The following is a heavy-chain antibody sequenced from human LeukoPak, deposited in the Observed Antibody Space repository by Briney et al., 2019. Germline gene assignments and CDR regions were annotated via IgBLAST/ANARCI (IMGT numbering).Heavy chain of an antibody. Sequence: GGSLRLSCAASGFTFSNYWMHWVRQAPGKGLVWVSRIYNDGSSTSYADSVKGRFTISRDNAKSTLYLQMNSLRAEDTAVYYCARGHTAVTRHFDFWGQGTLVTVSS. D-gene: IGHD4-17*01. J-gene: IGHJ4*02. CDR2: IYNDGSST. V-gene: IGHV3-74*01. CDR1: GFTFSNYW. CDR3: ARGHTAVTRHFDF.